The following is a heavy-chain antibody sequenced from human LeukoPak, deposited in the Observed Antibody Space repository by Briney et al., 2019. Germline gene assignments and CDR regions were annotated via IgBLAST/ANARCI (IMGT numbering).Heavy chain of an antibody. CDR1: GGSISSSSYY. D-gene: IGHD3-3*01. CDR2: IYYSGST. V-gene: IGHV4-39*01. CDR3: ARVHPWSGPDY. J-gene: IGHJ4*02. Sequence: TSETLSLXCTVSGGSISSSSYYWGWIRQPPGKGLEWIGSIYYSGSTYYNPSLKSRVTISVDTSKNQFFLSLSSVTAADTAVYYCARVHPWSGPDYWGQGTLVTVSS.